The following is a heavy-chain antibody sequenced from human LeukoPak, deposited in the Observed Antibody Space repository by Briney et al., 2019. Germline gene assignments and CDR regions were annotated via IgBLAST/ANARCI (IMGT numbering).Heavy chain of an antibody. Sequence: GAAVNDSCKASGGTFSSYAISGVRQAPGQGLDWMGRIIHIFGTATYAQKFQGRVTIPADESTSTPYMELSSLRSEDTAVYYCARALWKERFTIDYWGQGTLVTVSS. D-gene: IGHD1-1*01. J-gene: IGHJ4*02. CDR1: GGTFSSYA. CDR2: IIHIFGTA. CDR3: ARALWKERFTIDY. V-gene: IGHV1-69*13.